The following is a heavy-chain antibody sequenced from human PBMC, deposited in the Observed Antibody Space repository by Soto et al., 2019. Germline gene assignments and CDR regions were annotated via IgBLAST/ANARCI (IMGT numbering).Heavy chain of an antibody. Sequence: SETLSLTCAASGVSISSYYWSWIRQPPGKGLEWIGYNYYSGTTNYNPSLKSRVTISVDTSKNQFFLRLTSVTAADTAVYYCVREPYSGNGQAIDNGGPGTLVT. D-gene: IGHD5-12*01. CDR2: NYYSGTT. J-gene: IGHJ4*02. V-gene: IGHV4-59*01. CDR3: VREPYSGNGQAIDN. CDR1: GVSISSYY.